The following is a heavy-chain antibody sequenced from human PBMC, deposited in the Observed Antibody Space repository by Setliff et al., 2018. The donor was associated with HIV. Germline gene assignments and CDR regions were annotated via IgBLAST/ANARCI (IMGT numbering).Heavy chain of an antibody. V-gene: IGHV1-3*01. CDR3: AIGGGDGHPTWVY. CDR1: GYTFSRYA. D-gene: IGHD3-16*01. J-gene: IGHJ4*02. CDR2: INAGNGNT. Sequence: ASVKVSCKASGYTFSRYAMHWVRQAPGQRLEWMGWINAGNGNTKYSEKFQDRVTITTDTSASTAYLQLSALRSEDTAVFYCAIGGGDGHPTWVYWGLGTLVTVSS.